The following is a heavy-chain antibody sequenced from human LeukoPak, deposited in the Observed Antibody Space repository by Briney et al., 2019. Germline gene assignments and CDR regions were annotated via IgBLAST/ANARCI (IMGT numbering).Heavy chain of an antibody. CDR3: AKDSSRRYGSGSYYRL. D-gene: IGHD3-10*01. CDR1: GFTFDDYA. J-gene: IGHJ4*02. CDR2: ISWNSGSI. V-gene: IGHV3-9*01. Sequence: GRSLRLSCAASGFTFDDYAMHWVRQAPGKGLEWVSGISWNSGSIGYADSVKGRFTISRDNAKNSLYLQMNSLRAEDTALYYCAKDSSRRYGSGSYYRLRGQGTLVTVSS.